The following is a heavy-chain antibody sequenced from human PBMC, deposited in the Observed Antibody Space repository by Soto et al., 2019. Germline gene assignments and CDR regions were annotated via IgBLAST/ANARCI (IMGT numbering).Heavy chain of an antibody. CDR2: IYSSGST. CDR3: ARGKRFSDWFDP. V-gene: IGHV4-4*07. D-gene: IGHD3-3*01. J-gene: IGHJ5*02. Sequence: WTWIRQPAGKGLEWIGRIYSSGSTKYNPSLQSRVTMSLDTSNNQFSLRLTSVTAADTAVYYCARGKRFSDWFDPWGQGTLVTVSS.